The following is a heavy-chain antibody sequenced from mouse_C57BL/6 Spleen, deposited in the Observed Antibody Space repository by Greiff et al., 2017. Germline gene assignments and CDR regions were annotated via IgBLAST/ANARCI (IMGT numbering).Heavy chain of an antibody. CDR1: GYTFTSYW. D-gene: IGHD1-1*01. J-gene: IGHJ3*01. CDR3: ARRGFDYYGSIAY. V-gene: IGHV1-55*01. Sequence: QVQLQQPGAELVKPGASVKMSCKASGYTFTSYWITWVKQRPGQGLEWIGDIYPGSGSTNYNEKFKSKATLTVDTSSSTAYMQLSSLTSEDSAVYYCARRGFDYYGSIAYWGQGTLVTVSA. CDR2: IYPGSGST.